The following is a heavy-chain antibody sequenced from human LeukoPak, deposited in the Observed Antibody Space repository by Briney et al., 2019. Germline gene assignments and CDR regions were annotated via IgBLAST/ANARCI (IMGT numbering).Heavy chain of an antibody. CDR2: MNPNSGNT. J-gene: IGHJ4*02. D-gene: IGHD3-9*01. CDR1: GYTFTSYD. CDR3: ARGVVLRYFDWLSEPGQRGRKYYFDY. V-gene: IGHV1-8*01. Sequence: ASVKVSCKASGYTFTSYDINWVRQATGQGLEWMGWMNPNSGNTGYAQKFQGRVTMTRNTSISTAYMELSSLRSEDTAVYYCARGVVLRYFDWLSEPGQRGRKYYFDYWGQGTLVTVSS.